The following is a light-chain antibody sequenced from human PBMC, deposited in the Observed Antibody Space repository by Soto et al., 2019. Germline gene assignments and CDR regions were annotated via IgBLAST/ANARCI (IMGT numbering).Light chain of an antibody. CDR1: QSVSSSY. CDR2: GAS. V-gene: IGKV3-20*01. CDR3: HQYGSSTYT. J-gene: IGKJ2*01. Sequence: EIVLTQSPATLSLSPEEGATLSCRASQSVSSSYLAWYQQKPGQAPRLLIYGASSRATGIPDRFSGSGSGTDFTLTISRLDPEDFAVYYCHQYGSSTYTFGQGTKVDIK.